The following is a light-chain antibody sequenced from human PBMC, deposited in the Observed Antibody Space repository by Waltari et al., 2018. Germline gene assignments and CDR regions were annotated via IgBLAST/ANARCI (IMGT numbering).Light chain of an antibody. CDR3: QHYVRLPAT. Sequence: EIVLTQSPGTLSLSPGERATLSCRASQSVSRTLAWYQQKPGQAPKLLLYGASIRATGIPDSFTGSGSGTDFSLTISSLEPEDFAIYFCQHYVRLPATFGQGTKVEIK. CDR1: QSVSRT. V-gene: IGKV3-20*01. CDR2: GAS. J-gene: IGKJ1*01.